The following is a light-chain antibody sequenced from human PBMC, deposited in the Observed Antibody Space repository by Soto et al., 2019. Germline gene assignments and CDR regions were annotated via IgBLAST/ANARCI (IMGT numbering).Light chain of an antibody. CDR2: KAS. CDR3: QRYNTYPLT. Sequence: IQMPQSPSTLSASVGDRVTITCRASQSISSWLAWYQQKPGKAPKLLIYKASSLESGVPSRFSGSGSGTEFTLTISSLQPDDSATYYCQRYNTYPLTFGGGTKVDIK. CDR1: QSISSW. V-gene: IGKV1-5*03. J-gene: IGKJ4*01.